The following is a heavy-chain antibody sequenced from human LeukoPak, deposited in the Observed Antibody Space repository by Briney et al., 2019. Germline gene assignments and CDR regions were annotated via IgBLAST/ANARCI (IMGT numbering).Heavy chain of an antibody. CDR2: IWYDGSNK. D-gene: IGHD5-18*01. V-gene: IGHV3-33*01. J-gene: IGHJ4*02. Sequence: GRSLRLSCAASGFTFSSYGMHWVRQAPGKGLEWVAVIWYDGSNKYYADSVKGRFTISRDNAKNTLYLQMNSLGAEDTAVYFWARVDTAMGPLDYWGQGILVTVSS. CDR1: GFTFSSYG. CDR3: ARVDTAMGPLDY.